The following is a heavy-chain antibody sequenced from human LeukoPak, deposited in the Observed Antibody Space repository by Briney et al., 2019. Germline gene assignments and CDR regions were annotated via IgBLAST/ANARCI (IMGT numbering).Heavy chain of an antibody. CDR1: GYSFTTYW. V-gene: IGHV5-10-1*01. Sequence: GESLKISCKGSGYSFTTYWINWVRKMPGKGLEWMGEIDPSNSYTTYSPSFQGHVTISVDKSISTAYLQWSSLKASDTAMHYCARNSAMDVWGKGTTVTVSS. CDR3: ARNSAMDV. J-gene: IGHJ6*04. D-gene: IGHD5-18*01. CDR2: IDPSNSYT.